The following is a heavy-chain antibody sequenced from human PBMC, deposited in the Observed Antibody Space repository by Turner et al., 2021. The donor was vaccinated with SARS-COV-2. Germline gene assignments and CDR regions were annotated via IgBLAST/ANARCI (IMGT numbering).Heavy chain of an antibody. CDR2: IRPLPGMA. V-gene: IGHV1-69*02. D-gene: IGHD2-21*02. J-gene: IGHJ2*01. CDR3: ARPTSWGGACCYFDL. Sequence: VQLEQSGAEVRKPGSLVKGSRRAPGGTFSSFIINWVRQPPGQGLEWLGGIRPLPGMANYARTFQGRVTISGDTSTSTVYMELSSLRAADTAVYYCARPTSWGGACCYFDLWGRGTLVTVSS. CDR1: GGTFSSFI.